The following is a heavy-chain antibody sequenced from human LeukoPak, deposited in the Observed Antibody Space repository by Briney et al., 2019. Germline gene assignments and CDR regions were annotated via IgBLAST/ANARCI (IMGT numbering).Heavy chain of an antibody. CDR1: GFSVGSND. CDR3: ARGAGTSGGYWSSPPSHFDC. V-gene: IGHV3-66*01. J-gene: IGHJ4*02. D-gene: IGHD1-26*01. CDR2: IYSGGGT. Sequence: GGSLRLSCAASGFSVGSNDINWVRQAPGKGMEWFAVIYSGGGTYYADSVKGRFTISRDSSENTLHLQINSLRAEDTAVYYCARGAGTSGGYWSSPPSHFDCWGQGTLVTVSS.